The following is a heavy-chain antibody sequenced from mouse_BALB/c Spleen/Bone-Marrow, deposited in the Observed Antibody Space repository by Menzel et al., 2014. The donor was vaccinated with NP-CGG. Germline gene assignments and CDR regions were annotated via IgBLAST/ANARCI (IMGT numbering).Heavy chain of an antibody. V-gene: IGHV1-5*01. Sequence: EVHLVESGTVLARPGASVKMSCKASGYTFTSYWMHWVKRRPGQGLEWIGAIYPGNSDTSYNQKFKGKAKLTAVTSTSTAYMELSSLTNEDSAVYYCTSFGSSLYYFDYWGQGTTLTVSS. D-gene: IGHD1-1*01. CDR3: TSFGSSLYYFDY. CDR1: GYTFTSYW. CDR2: IYPGNSDT. J-gene: IGHJ2*01.